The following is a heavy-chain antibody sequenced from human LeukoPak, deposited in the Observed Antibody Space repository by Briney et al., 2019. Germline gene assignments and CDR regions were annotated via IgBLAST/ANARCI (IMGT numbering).Heavy chain of an antibody. CDR3: ARVRYYYDSSEEFNFDP. D-gene: IGHD3-22*01. V-gene: IGHV1-69*13. Sequence: SVKVSCKASGGTFSSYAISWVRQAPGQGLEWMGGIIPIFGTANYAQKFQGRVTITADESTSTAYMELSSLRSEDTAVYYCARVRYYYDSSEEFNFDPWGQGTLVTVSS. CDR1: GGTFSSYA. CDR2: IIPIFGTA. J-gene: IGHJ5*02.